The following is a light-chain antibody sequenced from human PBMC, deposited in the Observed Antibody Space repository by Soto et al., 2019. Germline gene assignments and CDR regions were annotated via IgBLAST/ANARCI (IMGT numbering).Light chain of an antibody. CDR3: QHYDNSPL. J-gene: IGKJ3*01. CDR2: GAS. CDR1: QSVNSNY. V-gene: IGKV3-20*01. Sequence: ELVLTQYPGTLSLSPGERATLSRRASQSVNSNYSVWPQQKPGQAPRPLIYGASTWAAGISDRFSGRGSGTEFTLTSSRLDLEDFAVYYCQHYDNSPLVGPGTKVDSK.